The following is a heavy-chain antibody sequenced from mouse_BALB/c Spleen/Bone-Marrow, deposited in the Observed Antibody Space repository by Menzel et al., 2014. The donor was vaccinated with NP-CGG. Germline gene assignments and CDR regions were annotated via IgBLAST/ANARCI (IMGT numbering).Heavy chain of an antibody. V-gene: IGHV1S135*01. CDR3: SRGLLAYFDY. CDR2: IDPYSGGT. Sequence: VQLQQSGPELVKPGASVKASCKASGYAFTNYNMNWVKQSHGKSLEWIGYIDPYSGGTNYNQRFRGKATLTVDKSSSTAYMHLNSLASEDSAVYYCSRGLLAYFDYWGQGTTLTVSS. D-gene: IGHD2-3*01. J-gene: IGHJ2*01. CDR1: GYAFTNYN.